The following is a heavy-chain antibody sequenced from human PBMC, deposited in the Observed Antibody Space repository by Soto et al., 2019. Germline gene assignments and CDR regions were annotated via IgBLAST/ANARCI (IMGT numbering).Heavy chain of an antibody. J-gene: IGHJ4*02. Sequence: GESLKISCKVSGDSFTGFWIGWVRQMPGKGLEWLGSIYPRDSDTRYSPSFQGQVTISADKSLSTAYLQWNSLQASDTAIYYCARQHPLDSRVWYTWGQGTLVTVSS. D-gene: IGHD6-19*01. CDR1: GDSFTGFW. CDR3: ARQHPLDSRVWYT. V-gene: IGHV5-51*01. CDR2: IYPRDSDT.